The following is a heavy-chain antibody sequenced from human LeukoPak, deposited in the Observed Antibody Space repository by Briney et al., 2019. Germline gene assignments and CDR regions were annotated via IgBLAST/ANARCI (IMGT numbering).Heavy chain of an antibody. J-gene: IGHJ4*02. CDR2: ISGSSSTI. D-gene: IGHD3-3*02. V-gene: IGHV3-48*02. CDR3: ASHFLFLGH. Sequence: GALLISSVGSGFTFSSYSMNWVRQAPGRGLEWISFISGSSSTIYYADSVKARFTISRDNAKNSLYLQMNSLRDEDTAVYYCASHFLFLGHWGQRTLVSVSP. CDR1: GFTFSSYS.